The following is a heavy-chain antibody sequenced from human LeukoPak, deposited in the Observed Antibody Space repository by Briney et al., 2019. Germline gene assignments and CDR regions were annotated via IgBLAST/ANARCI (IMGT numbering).Heavy chain of an antibody. V-gene: IGHV4-34*01. CDR3: ARHGGQWLLRYYCDY. CDR1: GGSFSGYY. D-gene: IGHD5-12*01. Sequence: PSETLSLTCAVYGGSFSGYYWSWIRQPPGKGLEWIGEINHSGSTNYNPSLKSRVTISVDTSQNRFSLKLSSVTAADTAVYYCARHGGQWLLRYYCDYWGQGTLVTVSS. CDR2: INHSGST. J-gene: IGHJ4*02.